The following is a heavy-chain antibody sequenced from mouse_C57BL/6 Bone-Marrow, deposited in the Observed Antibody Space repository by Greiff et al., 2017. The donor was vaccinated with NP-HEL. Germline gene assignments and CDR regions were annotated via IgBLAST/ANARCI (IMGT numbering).Heavy chain of an antibody. V-gene: IGHV5-15*01. CDR2: ISNLAYSI. J-gene: IGHJ4*01. CDR3: ARHGDGYLFYYAMDY. Sequence: EVKLQESGGGLVQPGGSLKLSCAASGFTFSDYGMAWVRQAPRKGPEWVAFISNLAYSIYYADTVTGRFTISRENAKNTLYLEMSSLRSEDTAMYYCARHGDGYLFYYAMDYWGQGTSVTVSS. CDR1: GFTFSDYG. D-gene: IGHD2-3*01.